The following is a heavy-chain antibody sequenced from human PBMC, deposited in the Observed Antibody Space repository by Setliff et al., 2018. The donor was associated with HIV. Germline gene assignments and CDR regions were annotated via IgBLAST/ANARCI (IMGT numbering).Heavy chain of an antibody. V-gene: IGHV4-61*02. CDR2: IYTSGDT. J-gene: IGHJ1*01. D-gene: IGHD3-9*01. CDR3: AREAEQDYDVVTETLVEGAYIQF. Sequence: SETLSLTCTVSGASLNSGSYLWSWVRQPAGKGLEWIGRIYTSGDTNYNPSLKSRVTISMDTSKKQFSLKLRSVTAADTAVYYCAREAEQDYDVVTETLVEGAYIQFWGQGSLVTV. CDR1: GASLNSGSYL.